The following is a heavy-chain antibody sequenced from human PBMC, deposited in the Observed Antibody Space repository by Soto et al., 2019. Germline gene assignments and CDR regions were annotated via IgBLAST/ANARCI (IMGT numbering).Heavy chain of an antibody. V-gene: IGHV4-39*01. J-gene: IGHJ4*02. D-gene: IGHD6-13*01. Sequence: QLQLQESGPGLVKPSETLSLTCTVSGDSISGSPYFWGWIRQPPGKGLEWIASIFYDGYTYYTPSLKSLAIISVDTSKNQFSLKLTSVAAADTAIYFCARLQAAVPHYWGQGTLVIVSS. CDR2: IFYDGYT. CDR1: GDSISGSPYF. CDR3: ARLQAAVPHY.